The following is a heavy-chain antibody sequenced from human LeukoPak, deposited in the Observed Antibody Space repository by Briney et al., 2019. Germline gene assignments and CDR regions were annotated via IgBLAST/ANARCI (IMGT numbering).Heavy chain of an antibody. CDR1: GSTFDDYA. J-gene: IGHJ6*02. CDR3: AKDVKGYYYYYGMDV. Sequence: GGSLRLSCAASGSTFDDYAMHWVRQAPGKGLEWVSGISWNSGSIGYADSVKGRFTISRDNAKNSLYLQMNSLRAEDTALYYCAKDVKGYYYYYGMDVWGQGTTVTVSS. V-gene: IGHV3-9*01. CDR2: ISWNSGSI.